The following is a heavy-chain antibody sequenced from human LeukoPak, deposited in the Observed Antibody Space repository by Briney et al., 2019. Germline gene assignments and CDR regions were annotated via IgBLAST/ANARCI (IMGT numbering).Heavy chain of an antibody. Sequence: SETLSLTCTVSGGSISSSSYYWGWIRQPPGKGLEWIGSIYYSGSTYYNPSLKSRVTISVDTSKNQFSLKLSSVTAADTAVYYCARDRALMVRGVYDYWGQGTLVTVSS. CDR2: IYYSGST. CDR1: GGSISSSSYY. CDR3: ARDRALMVRGVYDY. D-gene: IGHD3-10*01. V-gene: IGHV4-39*07. J-gene: IGHJ4*02.